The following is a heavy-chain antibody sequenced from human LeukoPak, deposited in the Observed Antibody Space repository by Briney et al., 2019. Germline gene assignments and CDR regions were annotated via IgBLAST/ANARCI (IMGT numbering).Heavy chain of an antibody. J-gene: IGHJ4*02. CDR1: GFTFDDYA. V-gene: IGHV3-9*01. CDR2: ISWNSGSI. D-gene: IGHD6-13*01. CDR3: AKTAAAGNYFDY. Sequence: GRSLILSCAASGFTFDDYAMHWVRHAPGKGLEWVSGISWNSGSIGYADSVKGRFTISRDNAKNSLYLQMNSLRAEDTALYYCAKTAAAGNYFDYWGQGTLVTVSS.